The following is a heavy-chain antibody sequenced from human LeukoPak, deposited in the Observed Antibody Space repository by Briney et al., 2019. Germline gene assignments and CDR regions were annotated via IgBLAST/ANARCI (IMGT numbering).Heavy chain of an antibody. CDR3: ARGGTTPDY. D-gene: IGHD1-7*01. J-gene: IGHJ4*02. Sequence: RGESLKISCQGFGYSFTTYWIGWVRQMPGKGLEWMGVIYPGDSDTRYSPSFLGQVTISADKSISTAYLQWSSLKASDTAMYYCARGGTTPDYWGQGTLVTVSS. CDR2: IYPGDSDT. CDR1: GYSFTTYW. V-gene: IGHV5-51*01.